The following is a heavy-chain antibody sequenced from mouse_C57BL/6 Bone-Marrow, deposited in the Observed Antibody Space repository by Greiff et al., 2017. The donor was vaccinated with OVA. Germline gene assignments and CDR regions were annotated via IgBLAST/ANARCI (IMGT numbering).Heavy chain of an antibody. V-gene: IGHV5-4*01. CDR2: ISDGGSYT. J-gene: IGHJ2*01. CDR1: GFTFSSYA. CDR3: ARGWDD. Sequence: EVQLQQSGGGLVKPGGSLKLSCAASGFTFSSYAMSWVRQTPEKRLEWVATISDGGSYTYYPDNVKGRFTISRDNAKNNLYLQMSHLKSEDTAMYYCARGWDDWGQGTTLTVSS.